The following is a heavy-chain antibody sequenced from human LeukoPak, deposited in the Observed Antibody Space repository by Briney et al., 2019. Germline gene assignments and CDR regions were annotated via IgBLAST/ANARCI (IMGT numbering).Heavy chain of an antibody. J-gene: IGHJ4*02. Sequence: SETLSLTCAVYGGSFSGYYWSWIRQPPGKGLEWIGYIYYSGSTNYNPSLKSRVTISVDTSKNQFSLKLSSVTAADTAVYYCARHGGNYYDSSGYYPPEYYFDYWGQGTLVTVSS. V-gene: IGHV4-59*08. CDR3: ARHGGNYYDSSGYYPPEYYFDY. CDR1: GGSFSGYY. CDR2: IYYSGST. D-gene: IGHD3-22*01.